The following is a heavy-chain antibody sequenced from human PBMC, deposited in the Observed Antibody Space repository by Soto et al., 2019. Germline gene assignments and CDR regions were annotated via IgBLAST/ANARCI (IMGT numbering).Heavy chain of an antibody. V-gene: IGHV4-34*01. CDR2: INHSGST. J-gene: IGHJ4*02. Sequence: SETLSLTCAVYGGSFSGYYWSWIRQPPGKGLEWIGEINHSGSTNYNPSLKSRVTISVDTSKNQISLKLSSVTAADTAVYYCSLMATVDYWGQGTLVTVSS. CDR1: GGSFSGYY. D-gene: IGHD5-12*01. CDR3: SLMATVDY.